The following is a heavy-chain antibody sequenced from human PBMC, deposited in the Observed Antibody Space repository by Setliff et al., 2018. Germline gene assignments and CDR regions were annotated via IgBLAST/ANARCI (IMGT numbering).Heavy chain of an antibody. Sequence: GESLKISCRGSEYSFIDYWISWVRQKPGGGLEWMGKVDPSDSYATYGPSFQGHVIISVDTSINTVYLQWSRLEASDSGIYYCARPIESSRWHPFDSWGQGTPVTVSS. J-gene: IGHJ5*01. V-gene: IGHV5-10-1*01. D-gene: IGHD2-2*01. CDR2: VDPSDSYA. CDR1: EYSFIDYW. CDR3: ARPIESSRWHPFDS.